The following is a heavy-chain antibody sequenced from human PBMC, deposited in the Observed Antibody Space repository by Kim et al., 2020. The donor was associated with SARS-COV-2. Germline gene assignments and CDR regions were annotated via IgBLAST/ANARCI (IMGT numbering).Heavy chain of an antibody. V-gene: IGHV3-7*01. CDR1: GLTFSNYW. D-gene: IGHD2-15*01. CDR3: VRDVVDADY. Sequence: GGSLRLSCVVSGLTFSNYWMSWVRQAPGKGLEWVAIIKEDGSEKYYVDSVKGRFTISRDNAKNLLFLQMDSLRADDTAVYYCVRDVVDADYWGQGTLVTVS. J-gene: IGHJ4*02. CDR2: IKEDGSEK.